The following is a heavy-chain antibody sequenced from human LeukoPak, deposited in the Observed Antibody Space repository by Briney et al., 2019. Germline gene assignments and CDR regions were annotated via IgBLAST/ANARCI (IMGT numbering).Heavy chain of an antibody. D-gene: IGHD3-9*01. J-gene: IGHJ4*02. CDR1: GGSISSYY. V-gene: IGHV4-59*12. CDR3: ARPRYYDILTGYMY. CDR2: IYYSGST. Sequence: SETLSLTCTVSGGSISSYYWSWIRQPPGKGLEWIGYIYYSGSTNYNPSLKSRVTISVDTSKNQFSLKLSSVTAADTAVYYCARPRYYDILTGYMYWGQGTLVTVSS.